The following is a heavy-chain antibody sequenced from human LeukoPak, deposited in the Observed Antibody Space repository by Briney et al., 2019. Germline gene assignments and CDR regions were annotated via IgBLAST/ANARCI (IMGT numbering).Heavy chain of an antibody. CDR2: IYSGGST. D-gene: IGHD3-22*01. J-gene: IGHJ4*02. Sequence: GGSLRLSCAASGFTVSSNYMSWVRQAPGKGLEWVSVIYSGGSTYYADSVKGRFTISRDNSKTTLYLQMNSLRAEDTAVYYCARVGPYMIVAGVIDYWGQGTLVTVSS. V-gene: IGHV3-53*01. CDR3: ARVGPYMIVAGVIDY. CDR1: GFTVSSNY.